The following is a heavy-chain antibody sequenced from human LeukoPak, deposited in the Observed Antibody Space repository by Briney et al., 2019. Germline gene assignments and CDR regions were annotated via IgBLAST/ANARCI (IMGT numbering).Heavy chain of an antibody. V-gene: IGHV3-48*03. CDR1: GFTFSSYE. CDR3: ASSPSTTVTTLFDY. D-gene: IGHD4-17*01. J-gene: IGHJ4*02. Sequence: GGSLRLSCAASGFTFSSYEMNWVGQAPGKGLEWVSYISSSGSTIYYADAVKGRFTISRDNAKNSLYLQMNSLRAEDKAVYYCASSPSTTVTTLFDYWGQGTLVTVSS. CDR2: ISSSGSTI.